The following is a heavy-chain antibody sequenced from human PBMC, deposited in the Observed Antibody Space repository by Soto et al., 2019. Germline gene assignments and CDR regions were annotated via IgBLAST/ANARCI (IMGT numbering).Heavy chain of an antibody. CDR1: RYTFTSYA. D-gene: IGHD6-19*01. J-gene: IGHJ5*02. CDR3: ARDSGQWLIINNWFDP. Sequence: ASVKVSCKASRYTFTSYAMHWVRQAPGQRLEWMGWINAGNGNTKYSQKFQGRVTITRDTSASTAYMELSSLRSEDTAVYYCARDSGQWLIINNWFDPWGQGTLVTVSS. CDR2: INAGNGNT. V-gene: IGHV1-3*01.